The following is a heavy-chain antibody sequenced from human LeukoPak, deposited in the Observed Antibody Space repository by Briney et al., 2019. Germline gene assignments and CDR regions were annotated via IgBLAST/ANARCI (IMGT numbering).Heavy chain of an antibody. CDR3: ARLEGEAVAGQGYYYYMDV. Sequence: GESLKISCKSSGYSFTSYWIAWVRQMPGKGLEWMGIIYPGDSDTRYSPSFQGQVTISADKSISTAYLQWSSLKASDTAMYYCARLEGEAVAGQGYYYYMDVWGKGATVTVSS. J-gene: IGHJ6*03. CDR1: GYSFTSYW. CDR2: IYPGDSDT. D-gene: IGHD6-19*01. V-gene: IGHV5-51*01.